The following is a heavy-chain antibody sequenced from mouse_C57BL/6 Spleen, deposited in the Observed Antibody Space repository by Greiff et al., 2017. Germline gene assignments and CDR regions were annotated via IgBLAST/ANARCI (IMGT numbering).Heavy chain of an antibody. CDR2: IYPGSGST. Sequence: QVQLQQPGAELVKPGASVKMSCKASGYTFTSYWITWVKQRPGQGLEWIGDIYPGSGSTNYNEKFKSKATLTVDTSSSTAYMQLSSLTSEDSAVYYCAKITRVDSYFDYWGTGTTVTVSS. CDR1: GYTFTSYW. V-gene: IGHV1-55*01. D-gene: IGHD1-1*01. CDR3: AKITRVDSYFDY. J-gene: IGHJ1*03.